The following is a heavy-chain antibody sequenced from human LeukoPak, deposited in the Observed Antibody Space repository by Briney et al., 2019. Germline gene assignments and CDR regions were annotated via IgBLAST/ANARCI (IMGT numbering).Heavy chain of an antibody. CDR3: ARNDYSTSSGYDS. V-gene: IGHV3-21*01. CDR2: ISSGSDHI. Sequence: GGSLRLSCVASGFSFSSYSMNWVRQAPGKGLEWVSSISSGSDHIYYADSVRGRFTISRDNAKNSLYLQMDSLRAEDTAVFFCARNDYSTSSGYDSWGQGTLVTVSS. D-gene: IGHD6-6*01. J-gene: IGHJ4*02. CDR1: GFSFSSYS.